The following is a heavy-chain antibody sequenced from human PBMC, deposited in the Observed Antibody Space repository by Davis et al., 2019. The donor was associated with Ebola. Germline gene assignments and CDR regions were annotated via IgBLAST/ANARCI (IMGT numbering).Heavy chain of an antibody. V-gene: IGHV3-30*03. CDR1: GFTFSSYG. D-gene: IGHD3-9*01. CDR2: ISYDGSNK. CDR3: ARDYDILTGYELLYYYYGMDV. J-gene: IGHJ6*02. Sequence: GGSLRLSCAASGFTFSSYGMHWVRQAPGKGLEWVAVISYDGSNKYYADSVKGRFTISRDNSKNTLYLQMNSLRAEDTAVYYCARDYDILTGYELLYYYYGMDVWGQGTTVTVSS.